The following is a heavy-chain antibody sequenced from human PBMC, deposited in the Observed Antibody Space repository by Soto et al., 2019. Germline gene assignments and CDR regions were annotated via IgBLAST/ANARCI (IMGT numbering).Heavy chain of an antibody. CDR1: GFTFRNYD. CDR3: ARTDRDFYGLDV. J-gene: IGHJ6*02. V-gene: IGHV3-13*05. CDR2: ISAAGDP. Sequence: EVQLVESGGGLVQPGGSLRLSCEASGFTFRNYDMHWVRQGTGKGLEWVSGISAAGDPDYADSVEGRFTISRENAQNSFFLQMNSLRYGDTAVYYCARTDRDFYGLDVWGQGTMVIVSS.